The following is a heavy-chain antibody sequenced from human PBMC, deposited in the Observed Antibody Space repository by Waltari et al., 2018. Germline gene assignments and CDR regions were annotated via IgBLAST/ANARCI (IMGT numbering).Heavy chain of an antibody. V-gene: IGHV3-53*04. J-gene: IGHJ4*02. CDR1: GFIVSNNY. Sequence: EAQLVESGGGLVPPGGSLRLSCSASGFIVSNNYMSWVRQAPGKGLEWVSGIYSGGTTYYADSAKGRFTISRHSPENTLYLQMNSLRAEDTAVYYCARRSGSYPIFDFWGQGTLVTVSS. D-gene: IGHD1-26*01. CDR3: ARRSGSYPIFDF. CDR2: IYSGGTT.